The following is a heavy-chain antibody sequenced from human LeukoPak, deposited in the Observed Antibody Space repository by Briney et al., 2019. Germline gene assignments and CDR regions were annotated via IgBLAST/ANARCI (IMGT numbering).Heavy chain of an antibody. J-gene: IGHJ4*02. CDR3: ARENWSLDY. CDR2: INQDGGTQ. D-gene: IGHD1-1*01. V-gene: IGHV3-7*01. CDR1: GFTFTTYY. Sequence: PGGSLRLSCAASGFTFTTYYMTWARQAPGKGLEWVANINQDGGTQYYVDSVKGRFTISRDNAINSVFLQMNSLRAEDTAVYYCARENWSLDYWGQGTLVTVSS.